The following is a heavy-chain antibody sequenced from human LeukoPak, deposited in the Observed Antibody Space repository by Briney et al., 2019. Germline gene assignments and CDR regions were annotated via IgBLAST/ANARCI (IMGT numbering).Heavy chain of an antibody. J-gene: IGHJ4*02. V-gene: IGHV4-61*02. Sequence: SETLSLTCTVSGGSISSDSHNSENYYWSWIRQPAGKGLEWIGRVFSSGSTSYNPSLESRVTISLDTSKNQFSLRLSSVTAADAAVYYCARGPWPSPYFDYWAREPWSPSPQ. CDR3: ARGPWPSPYFDY. CDR1: GGSISSDSHNSENYY. CDR2: VFSSGST.